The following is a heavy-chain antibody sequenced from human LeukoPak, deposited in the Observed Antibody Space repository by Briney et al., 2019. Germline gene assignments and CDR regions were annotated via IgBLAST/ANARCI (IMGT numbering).Heavy chain of an antibody. D-gene: IGHD3-3*01. CDR1: GGTFSNYA. Sequence: ASVKVSCKASGGTFSNYAISWVRQAPGQGLEWMGIINPSGGSTSYAQKFQGRVTMTTDTSTSTAYMELRSLRSDDTAVYYCARFLRFLEWLGFDYWGQGILVTVSS. V-gene: IGHV1-46*01. CDR3: ARFLRFLEWLGFDY. CDR2: INPSGGST. J-gene: IGHJ4*02.